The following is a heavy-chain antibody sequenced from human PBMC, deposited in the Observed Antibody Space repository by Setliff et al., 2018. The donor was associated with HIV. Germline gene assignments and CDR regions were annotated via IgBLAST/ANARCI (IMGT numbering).Heavy chain of an antibody. V-gene: IGHV4-34*01. CDR2: IDHSGST. CDR3: AKKGRYYYGSGVTTDYFDD. J-gene: IGHJ4*02. Sequence: PSETLSLTCAVYGTSLNTYYWTWIRYTPGRGLQWIGQIDHSGSTNYNPSLKSRVTLSVDASKNQFSLKVKSVTAADTATYYCAKKGRYYYGSGVTTDYFDDWGQGTPVTVSS. D-gene: IGHD3-10*01. CDR1: GTSLNTYY.